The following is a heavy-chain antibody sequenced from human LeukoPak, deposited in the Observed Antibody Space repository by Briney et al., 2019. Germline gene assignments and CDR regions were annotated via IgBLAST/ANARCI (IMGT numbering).Heavy chain of an antibody. J-gene: IGHJ5*02. Sequence: ASVKVSCKASGNSFNRYYMHWLRQAPGQGLEGMGIINPSGGSTSYAQKFQGRVTMTSDTSTSTVYMELSSLRSEDTAVYYCARDYDMLTTGWFDPWGQGTLVTVSS. CDR3: ARDYDMLTTGWFDP. CDR1: GNSFNRYY. CDR2: INPSGGST. V-gene: IGHV1-46*02. D-gene: IGHD3-9*01.